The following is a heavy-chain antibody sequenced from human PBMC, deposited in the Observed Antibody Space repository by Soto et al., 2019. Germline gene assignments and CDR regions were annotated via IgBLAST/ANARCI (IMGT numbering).Heavy chain of an antibody. D-gene: IGHD3-3*01. CDR3: ARAGRLLHPFDY. CDR1: GGSVSSGDYY. V-gene: IGHV4-30-4*01. J-gene: IGHJ4*02. CDR2: IYYSGST. Sequence: SETLSLTCTVSGGSVSSGDYYWSWIRQPPGKGLEWIGYIYYSGSTYYNPSLKSRVTISVDTSKNQFSLKLSSVTAADTAVYYCARAGRLLHPFDYWGQGTLVTV.